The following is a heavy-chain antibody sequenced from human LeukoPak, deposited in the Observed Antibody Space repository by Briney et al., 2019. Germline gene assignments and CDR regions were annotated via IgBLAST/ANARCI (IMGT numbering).Heavy chain of an antibody. CDR2: IKTDGRDT. V-gene: IGHV3-74*01. CDR3: VKTMTGYFSDGFDI. Sequence: PGGSLRLSCATSGFTFSDYWMHWVRQAPGKGLVWVSRIKTDGRDTNYADSVKGRFTISRDNSKTTLYLQMNSLRAEDTAVYWCVKTMTGYFSDGFDIWGQGTMVTVSS. D-gene: IGHD3-9*01. CDR1: GFTFSDYW. J-gene: IGHJ3*02.